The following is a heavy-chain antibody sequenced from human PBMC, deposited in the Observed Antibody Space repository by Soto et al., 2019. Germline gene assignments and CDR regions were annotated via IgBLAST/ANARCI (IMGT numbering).Heavy chain of an antibody. Sequence: QVQLQESGPGLVKPSQTLSLTCTVSGGSINNGGYYWSWLRQHTGKGLEWIGYIFYSGSTNYTPYLKSRVTIPVDTSKNQFSLKLSSVTAADTAVYYCARDLRGGSYGMDVWGQGTTVTVSS. CDR1: GGSINNGGYY. V-gene: IGHV4-31*03. CDR2: IFYSGST. J-gene: IGHJ6*02. CDR3: ARDLRGGSYGMDV. D-gene: IGHD3-10*01.